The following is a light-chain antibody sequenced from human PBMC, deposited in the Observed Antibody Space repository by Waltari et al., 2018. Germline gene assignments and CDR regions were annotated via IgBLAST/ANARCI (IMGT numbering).Light chain of an antibody. Sequence: QSALTQPRSVSGSPGQSVTTSCTGTSSDVGGYNYVSWYQQPPGKAPKLMIYEVSKRPSGVPDRFSGSKSGNTASLTISGLQADDEADYYCCSYAGSYTWVFGGGTKLTVL. CDR1: SSDVGGYNY. V-gene: IGLV2-11*01. CDR3: CSYAGSYTWV. CDR2: EVS. J-gene: IGLJ3*02.